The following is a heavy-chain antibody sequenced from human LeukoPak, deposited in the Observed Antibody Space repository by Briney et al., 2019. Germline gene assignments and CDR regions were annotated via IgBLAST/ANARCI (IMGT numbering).Heavy chain of an antibody. Sequence: SETLSLTCAVFGGSISSGGYSWSWIRQPSGKCLEWIGYIYHSGSTYYNPSLKSRVTISVDRSKNQFSLKLSSVTAADTAVYYCAGTYCSSTSCYDGNYYYYGMDVWGKGTTVTVSS. CDR3: AGTYCSSTSCYDGNYYYYGMDV. J-gene: IGHJ6*04. D-gene: IGHD2-2*01. CDR1: GGSISSGGYS. V-gene: IGHV4-30-2*01. CDR2: IYHSGST.